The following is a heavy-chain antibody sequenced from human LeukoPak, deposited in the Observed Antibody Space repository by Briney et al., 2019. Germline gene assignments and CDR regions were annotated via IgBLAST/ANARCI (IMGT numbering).Heavy chain of an antibody. CDR1: GFTFSSYS. V-gene: IGHV3-48*01. Sequence: GGSLRLSCAASGFTFSSYSMNWVRQAPGKGLEWVSYISSSSSTIYYADSVKGRFTISRDNAKNSLYLQMNSLRVDDTAVYYCARDLNWPGPWGQGTLVTVSS. CDR2: ISSSSSTI. D-gene: IGHD5-24*01. J-gene: IGHJ5*02. CDR3: ARDLNWPGP.